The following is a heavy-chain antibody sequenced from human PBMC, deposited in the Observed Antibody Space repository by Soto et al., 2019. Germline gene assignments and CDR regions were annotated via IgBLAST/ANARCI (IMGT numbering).Heavy chain of an antibody. CDR3: ASDGVEVRYQLHTGLYYCGMYV. V-gene: IGHV1-18*01. J-gene: IGHJ6*02. CDR2: LSSYNGNT. Sequence: QVQLVQSGAEVKKPGASVKVSCKASGYTFPRYGISWVRQAPGQGREWMGWLSSYNGNTNYAQKLQGRVTLTTDTSASTAYMELRSLRSDDTAVYYCASDGVEVRYQLHTGLYYCGMYVWGQGATVTVSS. D-gene: IGHD2-2*01. CDR1: GYTFPRYG.